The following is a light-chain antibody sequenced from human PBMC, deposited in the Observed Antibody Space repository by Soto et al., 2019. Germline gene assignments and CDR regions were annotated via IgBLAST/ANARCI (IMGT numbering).Light chain of an antibody. Sequence: ENVLTQSPGTLSLSPGERATLSCRASQSVSSSYLAWYQQKPGQAPRLLIYGASSRATGIPDRFSGSGSGTDFTLTISRLEPEDFAVYYCQQYGSSTGYTFGQGTKLEIK. CDR1: QSVSSSY. V-gene: IGKV3-20*01. CDR3: QQYGSSTGYT. CDR2: GAS. J-gene: IGKJ2*01.